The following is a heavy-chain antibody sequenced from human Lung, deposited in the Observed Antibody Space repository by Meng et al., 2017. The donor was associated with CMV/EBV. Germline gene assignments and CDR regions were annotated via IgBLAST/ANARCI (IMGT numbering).Heavy chain of an antibody. Sequence: SCQVSGGIFSSYTFIWVRKAPGQGLEWMGRSINITDTSNYAQKLLGRLTITADKSTTTAFMELSSLRSDDTAVYYCASVPLIRGPEDYWGQGTLVTVSS. V-gene: IGHV1-69*08. J-gene: IGHJ4*02. CDR1: GGIFSSYT. CDR3: ASVPLIRGPEDY. CDR2: SINITDTS. D-gene: IGHD3-10*01.